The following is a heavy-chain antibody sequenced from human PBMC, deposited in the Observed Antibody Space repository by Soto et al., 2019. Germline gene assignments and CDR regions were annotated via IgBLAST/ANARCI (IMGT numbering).Heavy chain of an antibody. J-gene: IGHJ5*02. Sequence: GGSLRLSCVASGVTFSTYAMAWVRQAPGKGLEWVSTISDTGGGTFYAGSVKGRFTISRDNSNNTLYLLMQRHRAEDTAIYFCAIGRRKTNENNTWFDPWGRGTQVTVSS. V-gene: IGHV3-23*01. D-gene: IGHD2-8*01. CDR2: ISDTGGGT. CDR1: GVTFSTYA. CDR3: AIGRRKTNENNTWFDP.